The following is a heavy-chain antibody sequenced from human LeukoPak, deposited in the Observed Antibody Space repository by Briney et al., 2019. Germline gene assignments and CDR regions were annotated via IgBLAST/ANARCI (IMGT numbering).Heavy chain of an antibody. J-gene: IGHJ4*02. Sequence: GGSLRLSCAASGFTFSAYVISWVRQAPGKGLEWVAAISCSGGITYSADSVTGRLTLSRGNSKNTLYLQMKSRGVEDTAVYYCAKVGHNDILTGYYWSYFDYWGQGTLVTVSP. CDR3: AKVGHNDILTGYYWSYFDY. CDR1: GFTFSAYV. D-gene: IGHD3-9*01. V-gene: IGHV3-23*01. CDR2: ISCSGGIT.